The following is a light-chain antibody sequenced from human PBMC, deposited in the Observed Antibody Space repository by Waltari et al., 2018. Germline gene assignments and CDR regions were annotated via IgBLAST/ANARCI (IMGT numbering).Light chain of an antibody. CDR3: QQYYDTPRT. V-gene: IGKV4-1*01. CDR2: WAS. Sequence: DIVMTQSPDSLAVSLGERATINCKSSQTVLYASDNNNYLAWYQQKLGQPPKLLIYWASTRASVVPARFSGSGSGTEFTLTISSLQAEDVAVYYCQQYYDTPRTFGQGTRVEIK. J-gene: IGKJ1*01. CDR1: QTVLYASDNNNY.